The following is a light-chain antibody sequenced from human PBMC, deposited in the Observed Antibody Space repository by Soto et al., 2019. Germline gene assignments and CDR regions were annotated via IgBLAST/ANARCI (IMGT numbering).Light chain of an antibody. CDR1: SSDVGGYNY. J-gene: IGLJ1*01. V-gene: IGLV2-14*01. Sequence: QSALTQPASVSGSPGQSITISCTGTSSDVGGYNYVSWYQRHPGKAPKLMIYDDSNRPSGVSNRFSGSKSGNTASLTISGLQAEDEADYHCSSYTSTSIVFGTGTKLTVL. CDR2: DDS. CDR3: SSYTSTSIV.